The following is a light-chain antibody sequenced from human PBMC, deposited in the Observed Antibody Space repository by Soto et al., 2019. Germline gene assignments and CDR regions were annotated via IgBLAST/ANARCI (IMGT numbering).Light chain of an antibody. J-gene: IGLJ1*01. Sequence: QSALTQPPSASGSPGQSVTISCTGTSSDVGGYNYVSWYQQHPGKAPKLMIYEVTKRPSGVPDRFSGSKSVNTASLTVSGLQAEDEADYYCSSYAGSNSYVFGTGTKLTVL. CDR1: SSDVGGYNY. CDR2: EVT. V-gene: IGLV2-8*01. CDR3: SSYAGSNSYV.